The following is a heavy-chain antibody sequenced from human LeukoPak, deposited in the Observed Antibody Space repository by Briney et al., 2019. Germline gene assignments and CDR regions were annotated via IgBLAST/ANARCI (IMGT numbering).Heavy chain of an antibody. D-gene: IGHD3-16*02. Sequence: SETLSLTCTVSGVSIGTYYWSWIRQSPGKGLEWIGYIYVTGTRYNPYLQSRVTISVDRSRNQFFLKMSSVTAADTAVYYCARHIGGGIEDMDVWGKGTKVIVSS. J-gene: IGHJ6*03. V-gene: IGHV4-59*08. CDR2: IYVTGT. CDR1: GVSIGTYY. CDR3: ARHIGGGIEDMDV.